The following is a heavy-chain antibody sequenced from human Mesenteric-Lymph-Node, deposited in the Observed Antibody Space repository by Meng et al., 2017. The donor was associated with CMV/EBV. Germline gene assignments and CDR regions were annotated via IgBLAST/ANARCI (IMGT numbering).Heavy chain of an antibody. CDR2: IYHSGST. V-gene: IGHV4-38-2*02. CDR1: GYSISSVYY. Sequence: SEILSPTCTVSGYSISSVYYWGWIRQPPGKGLEWIGSIYHSGSTYYNPSLKSRVTISVDTSKNQFALKLSSVTAADTAVYYCAREYYFDYWGQGTLVTVSS. J-gene: IGHJ4*02. CDR3: AREYYFDY.